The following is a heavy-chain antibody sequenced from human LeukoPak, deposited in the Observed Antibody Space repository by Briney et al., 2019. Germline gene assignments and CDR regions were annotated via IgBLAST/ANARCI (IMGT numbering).Heavy chain of an antibody. J-gene: IGHJ4*02. CDR3: AKWQGPYSSGWYFDY. V-gene: IGHV3-30*02. D-gene: IGHD6-19*01. Sequence: PGGSLRLSCAASGFTFSTYGMHWVRQAPGKGLEWVALIQYDGTTKYYADSVKGRFTISRDNSKNTLYLQMNSLRAEDTAVYYCAKWQGPYSSGWYFDYWGQGTLVTVSS. CDR1: GFTFSTYG. CDR2: IQYDGTTK.